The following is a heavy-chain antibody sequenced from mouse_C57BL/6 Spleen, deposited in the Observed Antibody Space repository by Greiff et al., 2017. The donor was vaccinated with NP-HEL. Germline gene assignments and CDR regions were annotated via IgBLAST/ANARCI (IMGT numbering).Heavy chain of an antibody. CDR3: ARSLYYSNYQYYFDY. D-gene: IGHD2-5*01. CDR2: INPYNGGT. J-gene: IGHJ2*01. Sequence: VQLQQSGPVLVKPGASVKMSCKASGYTFTDYYMNWVKQSHGKSLEWIGVINPYNGGTSYNQKFKGKATLTVDKSSSTAYMELNSLTSEDSAVYYCARSLYYSNYQYYFDYWGQGTTLTVSS. V-gene: IGHV1-19*01. CDR1: GYTFTDYY.